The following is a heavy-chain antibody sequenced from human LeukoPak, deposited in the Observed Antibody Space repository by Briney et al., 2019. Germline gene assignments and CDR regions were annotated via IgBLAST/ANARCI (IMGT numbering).Heavy chain of an antibody. J-gene: IGHJ5*02. CDR1: GFTFSSDW. Sequence: GGSLRLSCAASGFTFSSDWMHWVRQAPGQGLVWVSRINPAGSSTNYADSVKGRFTVSRDNAMNTLYLHLNSLRAEDTAVYYCARGVRGSYGTDLWGQGTLVTVSS. CDR2: INPAGSST. CDR3: ARGVRGSYGTDL. V-gene: IGHV3-74*01. D-gene: IGHD1-26*01.